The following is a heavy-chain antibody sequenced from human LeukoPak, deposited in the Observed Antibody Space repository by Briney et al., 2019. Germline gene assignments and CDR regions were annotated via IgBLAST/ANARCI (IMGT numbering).Heavy chain of an antibody. V-gene: IGHV4-39*01. J-gene: IGHJ4*02. CDR3: ARAYSGSYGTFDC. CDR1: GGSISSSSYY. Sequence: PSETLSLTCTVSGGSISSSSYYWGWIRQPPGKGLEWIGSIYYSGSTYYNPSLKSRVTISVDTSKNQFSLKLSSVTAADTAVYYCARAYSGSYGTFDCWGQGTLVTVSS. CDR2: IYYSGST. D-gene: IGHD1-26*01.